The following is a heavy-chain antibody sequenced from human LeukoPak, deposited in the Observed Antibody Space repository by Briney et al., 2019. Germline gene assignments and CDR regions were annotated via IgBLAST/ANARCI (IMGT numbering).Heavy chain of an antibody. Sequence: GASVKVSCKASGGTFSSYAISWVRQAPGQGLEWKGGIIPIFGTANYAQKFQGRVTITTDESTSTAYMELSSLRSEDTAVYYCASSPRGYSYGTYFDYWGQGTLVTVSS. V-gene: IGHV1-69*05. CDR3: ASSPRGYSYGTYFDY. CDR2: IIPIFGTA. CDR1: GGTFSSYA. D-gene: IGHD5-18*01. J-gene: IGHJ4*02.